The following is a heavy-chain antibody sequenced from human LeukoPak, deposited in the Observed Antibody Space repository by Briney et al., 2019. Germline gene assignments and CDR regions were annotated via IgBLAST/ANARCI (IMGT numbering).Heavy chain of an antibody. CDR2: IYPGDSDT. J-gene: IGHJ4*02. V-gene: IGHV5-51*01. CDR3: ARKTKYDAPASD. CDR1: GYSFDSYW. D-gene: IGHD1-1*01. Sequence: GGSLKISCKGSGYSFDSYWIGWVRQMPGKGLEWMGIIYPGDSDTRYSPSFQGQVTISADKSISTAYLQSGSLKASDTAMYYCARKTKYDAPASDWGQGTLVTVSS.